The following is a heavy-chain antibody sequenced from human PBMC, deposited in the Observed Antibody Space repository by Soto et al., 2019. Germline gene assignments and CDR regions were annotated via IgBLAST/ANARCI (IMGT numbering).Heavy chain of an antibody. V-gene: IGHV1-69*13. CDR2: IIPIFGTA. Sequence: SVKFSCKASGGTFSSYAISWVRQAPGQGLEWMGGIIPIFGTANYAQKFQGRVTITADESTSTAYMELSSLRSEDTAVYYCARDQRGYSYGWGWYYYYGMDVWGQGTTVTVSS. CDR1: GGTFSSYA. J-gene: IGHJ6*02. CDR3: ARDQRGYSYGWGWYYYYGMDV. D-gene: IGHD5-18*01.